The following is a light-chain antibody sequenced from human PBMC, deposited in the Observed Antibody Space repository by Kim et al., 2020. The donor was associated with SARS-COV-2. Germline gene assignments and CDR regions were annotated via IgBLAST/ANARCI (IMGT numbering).Light chain of an antibody. CDR2: EVN. CDR1: SSDIGGYNF. V-gene: IGLV2-8*01. J-gene: IGLJ2*01. CDR3: SSYAGRQNLV. Sequence: GQSVTISCTGTSSDIGGYNFVAWYQQHPGKAPKVMIYEVNKRHSGVPDRFSGSKSGNTASLTVSGLQAEDEADYYCSSYAGRQNLVFGGGTQLTVL.